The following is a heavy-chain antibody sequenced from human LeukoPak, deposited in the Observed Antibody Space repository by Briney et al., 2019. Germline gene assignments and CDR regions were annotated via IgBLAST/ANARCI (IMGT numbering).Heavy chain of an antibody. CDR1: GFTFSSNW. CDR3: VRDLGGRSGH. V-gene: IGHV3-74*01. J-gene: IGHJ4*02. CDR2: SNEDGSTT. Sequence: GGSLRLSCAASGFTFSSNWMHWVRHAPGKGLVWVSRSNEDGSTTNYADSVKGRFTISRDNANNTLYLQMNSLTAEDTAVYYCVRDLGGRSGHWGQGTLVTVSS. D-gene: IGHD1-26*01.